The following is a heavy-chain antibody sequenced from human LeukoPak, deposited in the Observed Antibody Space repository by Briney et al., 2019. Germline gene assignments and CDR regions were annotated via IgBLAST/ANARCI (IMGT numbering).Heavy chain of an antibody. V-gene: IGHV3-21*01. D-gene: IGHD3-22*01. CDR1: GFTFSSNS. CDR2: TSSSSSYI. J-gene: IGHJ3*02. CDR3: ASPYEGDAFDI. Sequence: PAGNLSLYCAGYGFTFSSNSLNWVGQAPGQELEWVLYTSSSSSYIYYADSVKGRFTISRDNAKNSLYLQMNSLRAEDTAVYYCASPYEGDAFDIWGQGTMVTVSS.